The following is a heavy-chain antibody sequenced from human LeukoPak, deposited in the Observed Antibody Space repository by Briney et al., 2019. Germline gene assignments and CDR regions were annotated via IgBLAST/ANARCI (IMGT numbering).Heavy chain of an antibody. V-gene: IGHV1-18*01. J-gene: IGHJ4*02. Sequence: ASVKVCCKASGYTFTSYGISWVRQAPGQGLEWMGWISAYNGNTNYAQKLQGRVTMTTDTSTSTAYMELRSLRSDDTAVYYCARDPIAYCGGDCYSHYWGQGTLVTVSS. CDR1: GYTFTSYG. D-gene: IGHD2-21*02. CDR3: ARDPIAYCGGDCYSHY. CDR2: ISAYNGNT.